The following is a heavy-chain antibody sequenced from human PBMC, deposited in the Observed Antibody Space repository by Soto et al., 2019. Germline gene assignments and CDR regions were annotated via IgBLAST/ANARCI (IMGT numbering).Heavy chain of an antibody. D-gene: IGHD3-3*01. J-gene: IGHJ4*02. CDR2: ITAYNGNT. CDR1: GYTFSRHG. CDR3: ARRSTFFGVVPSYFEY. V-gene: IGHV1-18*01. Sequence: ASVKVARKASGYTFSRHGISWVRQPPGQGHEWMAWITAYNGNTNYAQKLQGRVTMTTDTSTSTAYMELRSLRSHDTAVYSCARRSTFFGVVPSYFEYWHQETLVMVSS.